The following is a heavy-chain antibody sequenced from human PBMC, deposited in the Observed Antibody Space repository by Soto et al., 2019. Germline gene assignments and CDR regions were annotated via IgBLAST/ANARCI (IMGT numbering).Heavy chain of an antibody. CDR3: AREYSSSWYYLNQPNYFDY. D-gene: IGHD6-13*01. CDR1: GGSISSGGYY. V-gene: IGHV4-31*03. CDR2: IYYSGST. Sequence: PSETLSLTCTVSGGSISSGGYYWSWIRQHPGKGLEWIGYIYYSGSTYYNPSLKSRVTISVDTSKNQFSLKLSSVTAADTAVYYCAREYSSSWYYLNQPNYFDYWGQGTLVTVSS. J-gene: IGHJ4*02.